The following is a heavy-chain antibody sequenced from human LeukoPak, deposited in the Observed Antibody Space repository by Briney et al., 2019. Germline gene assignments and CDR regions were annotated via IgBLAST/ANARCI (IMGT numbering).Heavy chain of an antibody. CDR1: GGSFSGYY. D-gene: IGHD2-8*01. J-gene: IGHJ4*02. CDR3: ARGVPLGYCTYGVCYPPYYFDY. CDR2: IYYGGST. V-gene: IGHV4-34*01. Sequence: KPSETLSLTCAVYGGSFSGYYWSWIRQPPGKGLEWIGSIYYGGSTYYNPSLKSRVTISGDTSKNQFSLTLSSVTAADTAVYYCARGVPLGYCTYGVCYPPYYFDYWGQGTLVTASS.